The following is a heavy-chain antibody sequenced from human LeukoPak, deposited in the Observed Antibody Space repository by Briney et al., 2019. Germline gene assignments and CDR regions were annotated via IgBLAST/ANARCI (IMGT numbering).Heavy chain of an antibody. V-gene: IGHV3-48*01. J-gene: IGHJ4*02. CDR3: ARTQTSGWYKLTLDY. CDR1: GFTFSSYS. Sequence: PGGSLRLSCAASGFTFSSYSMNWVRQAPGKGLEWVSYISSSSSAIYYADSMKGRFTISRDNAKSLLYLQMNSLRAEDTAVYYCARTQTSGWYKLTLDYWGQGALVTVSS. CDR2: ISSSSSAI. D-gene: IGHD6-19*01.